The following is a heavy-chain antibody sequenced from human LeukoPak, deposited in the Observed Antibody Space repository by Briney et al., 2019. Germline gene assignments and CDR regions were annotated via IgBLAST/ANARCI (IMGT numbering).Heavy chain of an antibody. Sequence: GGSLRLSCAASGFTFSSYGMHWVRQAPGKGLEWVAVISYDGSNKYYADSVKGRFTISRDNSKNTLYLQMNSLRAEDTAVYYCAKALLDGYSAGFDYWGQGTLVTVSS. D-gene: IGHD5-24*01. CDR2: ISYDGSNK. J-gene: IGHJ4*02. V-gene: IGHV3-30*18. CDR1: GFTFSSYG. CDR3: AKALLDGYSAGFDY.